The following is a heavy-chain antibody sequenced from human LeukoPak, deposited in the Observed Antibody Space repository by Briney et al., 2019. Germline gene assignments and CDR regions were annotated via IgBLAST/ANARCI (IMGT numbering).Heavy chain of an antibody. Sequence: GGSLRLSCAASGFTFSNYGIHWVRQAPGKGLEWVAFIRYDGSNKYYADSVKGRFTISRDNSKNTLYLQMNSLRAEDTAVYYCARPGHRYSSSWYVYFQHWGQGTLVTVSS. CDR3: ARPGHRYSSSWYVYFQH. V-gene: IGHV3-30*02. D-gene: IGHD6-13*01. J-gene: IGHJ1*01. CDR1: GFTFSNYG. CDR2: IRYDGSNK.